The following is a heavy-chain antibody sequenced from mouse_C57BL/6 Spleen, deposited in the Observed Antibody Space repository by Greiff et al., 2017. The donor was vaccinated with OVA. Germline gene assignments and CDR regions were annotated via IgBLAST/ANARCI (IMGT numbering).Heavy chain of an antibody. CDR3: ARDRGLRRDYAMDY. D-gene: IGHD2-4*01. V-gene: IGHV5-16*01. Sequence: VQLVGAEGGLVQPGSSMKLSCPASGFTFRDSYMALVRQVSEKGLEWGANINYDGSSTYYLDSLKSRFIISRDNAKNILYLQMSSLKSEDTATYYCARDRGLRRDYAMDYWGQGTSVTVSS. CDR2: INYDGSST. CDR1: GFTFRDSY. J-gene: IGHJ4*01.